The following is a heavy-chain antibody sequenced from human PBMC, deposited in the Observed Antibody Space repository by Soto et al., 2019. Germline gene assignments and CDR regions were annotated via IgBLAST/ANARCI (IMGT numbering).Heavy chain of an antibody. D-gene: IGHD4-17*01. J-gene: IGHJ6*02. Sequence: QVQLVESGGGVVQPGRSLRLSCAASGFTFVNYGMHWVRQAPGKGLEWVAVIWYDGSNKYYADSVKGRFTISRDNSKNTLYLRMSSLRAEDTAVYSCARGGRHGDYIPYHYYGMDVWGQGTTVTVSS. CDR3: ARGGRHGDYIPYHYYGMDV. CDR1: GFTFVNYG. V-gene: IGHV3-33*01. CDR2: IWYDGSNK.